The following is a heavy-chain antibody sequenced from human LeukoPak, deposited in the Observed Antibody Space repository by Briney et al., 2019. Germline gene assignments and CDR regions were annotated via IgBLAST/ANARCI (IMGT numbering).Heavy chain of an antibody. CDR2: INPNSGGT. D-gene: IGHD4-17*01. CDR1: GYTFTSYY. V-gene: IGHV1-2*06. Sequence: GASVKVSCKASGYTFTSYYMHWVRQAPGQGLEWMGRINPNSGGTNYAQKFQGRVTMTRDTSISTAYMELRRLRSDDTAVYFCATVTTHYYYYGMDVWGQGTTVTVSS. J-gene: IGHJ6*02. CDR3: ATVTTHYYYYGMDV.